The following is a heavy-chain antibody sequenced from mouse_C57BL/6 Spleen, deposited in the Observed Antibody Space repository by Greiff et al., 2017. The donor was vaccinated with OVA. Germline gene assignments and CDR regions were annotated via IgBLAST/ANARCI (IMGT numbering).Heavy chain of an antibody. CDR1: GFTFRDYY. CDR2: ISNGGGST. CDR3: ARQKIKRGYFDV. J-gene: IGHJ1*03. V-gene: IGHV5-12*01. Sequence: EVKLQESGGGLVQPGGSLKLSCAASGFTFRDYYMYWVRQTPEKRLEWVAYISNGGGSTYYPDTVKGRFTISRDNAKNTLYLQMSRLKSEDTAMYYCARQKIKRGYFDVWGTGTTVTVSS. D-gene: IGHD5-1-1*01.